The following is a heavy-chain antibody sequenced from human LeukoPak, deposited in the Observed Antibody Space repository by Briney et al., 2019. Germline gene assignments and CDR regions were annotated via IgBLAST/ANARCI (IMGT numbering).Heavy chain of an antibody. J-gene: IGHJ4*02. CDR2: ISDVGTDK. CDR3: ARDNSYTTNLETYDY. CDR1: GFILSSYA. Sequence: GGSLRLSCVASGFILSSYAIHWVRQAPGKVLEWVAVISDVGTDKYYADSVTGRFTVSRDNSKNTVYLQMKSLGAEDTAVYYCARDNSYTTNLETYDYWGQGTLVTVSS. D-gene: IGHD2-2*02. V-gene: IGHV3-30*04.